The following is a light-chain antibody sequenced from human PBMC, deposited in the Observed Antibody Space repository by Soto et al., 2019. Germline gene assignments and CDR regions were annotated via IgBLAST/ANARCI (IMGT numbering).Light chain of an antibody. CDR2: DAS. V-gene: IGKV1-33*01. J-gene: IGKJ1*01. CDR3: QQYDNLPPTWT. CDR1: HDINNY. Sequence: DIQMTHSPSSLSASVGDRVTITCHASHDINNYLNWYQQKPGKAPKLLIYDASNLETGVPSRFSGSGSGTDFTFTISSLQPEDIATYYCQQYDNLPPTWTFGQGTKVDIK.